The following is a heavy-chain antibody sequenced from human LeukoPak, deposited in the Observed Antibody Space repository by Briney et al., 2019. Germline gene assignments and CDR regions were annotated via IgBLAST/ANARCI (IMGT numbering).Heavy chain of an antibody. J-gene: IGHJ6*03. CDR1: GFTFSHYG. Sequence: PGGTLRLSCAASGFTFSHYGMSWVRQAPGKGLEWVSVIYSGGSTYYADSVKGRFTISRDNSKNTLYLQMNSLRAEDTAVYYCASSVGLGAAGSLNYYYYYMDVWGKGTTVTISS. CDR2: IYSGGST. D-gene: IGHD6-13*01. V-gene: IGHV3-66*01. CDR3: ASSVGLGAAGSLNYYYYYMDV.